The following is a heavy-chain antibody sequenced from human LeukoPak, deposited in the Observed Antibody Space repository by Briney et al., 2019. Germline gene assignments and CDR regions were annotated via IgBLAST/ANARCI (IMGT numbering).Heavy chain of an antibody. Sequence: GGSLRLSCAASGFTFSDYYMSWIRQAPGKGLEWVSYISSSGSTIYYADSVKGRFTISRDNAKNSLYLQMNSLRAEDTAVYYCARGEWGGYSCSADPLFDYWGQGTLVTVSS. D-gene: IGHD6-6*01. CDR3: ARGEWGGYSCSADPLFDY. CDR2: ISSSGSTI. J-gene: IGHJ4*02. V-gene: IGHV3-11*01. CDR1: GFTFSDYY.